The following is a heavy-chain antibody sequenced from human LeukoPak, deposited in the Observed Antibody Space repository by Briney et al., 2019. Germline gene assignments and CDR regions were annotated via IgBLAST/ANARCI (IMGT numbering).Heavy chain of an antibody. Sequence: SVKVSCKASGGTFSSYAISWVRQAPGQGLEWMGGIIPIFGTADYAQKFQGRVTITADESTSTAYMELSSLRSEDTAVYYCVSSGPAVIANFDYWGQGTLVTVSS. CDR2: IIPIFGTA. V-gene: IGHV1-69*13. J-gene: IGHJ4*02. CDR3: VSSGPAVIANFDY. CDR1: GGTFSSYA. D-gene: IGHD6-19*01.